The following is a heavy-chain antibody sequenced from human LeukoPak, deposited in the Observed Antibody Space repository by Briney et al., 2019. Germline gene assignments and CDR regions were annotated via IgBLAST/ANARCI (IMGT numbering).Heavy chain of an antibody. CDR3: ARVYRGSGYYDSSKPFDY. CDR2: INHSGST. Sequence: SETLSLTCAVYGGSFSGYYWSWIRQPPGKGLEWIWEINHSGSTNYNPSLKSRVTISVDTSKNQFSLKLSSVTAADTAVYYCARVYRGSGYYDSSKPFDYWGQGTLVTVSS. CDR1: GGSFSGYY. J-gene: IGHJ4*02. D-gene: IGHD3-22*01. V-gene: IGHV4-34*01.